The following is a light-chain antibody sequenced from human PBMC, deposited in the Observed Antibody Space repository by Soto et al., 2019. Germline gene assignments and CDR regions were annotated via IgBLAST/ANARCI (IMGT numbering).Light chain of an antibody. V-gene: IGKV3-20*01. CDR2: GAS. Sequence: EIVLTQSPGTRSLSPGERATLSCRASQSVSSSYLAWYQQKLGQAPRLLIYGASSRATGIPDRCSGSGSGTGFTLTISRLEPEDFAVYYCQQYGNSRATFGHGTKVDIK. J-gene: IGKJ1*01. CDR3: QQYGNSRAT. CDR1: QSVSSSY.